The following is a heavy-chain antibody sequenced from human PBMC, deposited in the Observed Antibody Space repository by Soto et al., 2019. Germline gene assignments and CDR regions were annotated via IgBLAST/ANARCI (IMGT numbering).Heavy chain of an antibody. CDR3: AKVFGYTVTTLDYYYYGMDV. D-gene: IGHD4-4*01. J-gene: IGHJ6*02. CDR2: ISYDGSNK. CDR1: GFTFSSYG. Sequence: GGSLRLSCAASGFTFSSYGMHWVRQAPGKGLEWVAVISYDGSNKYYADSVKGRFTISRDNSKNTLYLQMNSLRAEDTAVYYCAKVFGYTVTTLDYYYYGMDVWGQGTTVTVSS. V-gene: IGHV3-30*18.